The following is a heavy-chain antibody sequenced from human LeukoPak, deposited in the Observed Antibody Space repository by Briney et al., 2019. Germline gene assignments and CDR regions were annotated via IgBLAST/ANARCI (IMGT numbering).Heavy chain of an antibody. J-gene: IGHJ4*02. CDR2: FDPEDGET. V-gene: IGHV1-24*01. CDR1: GYTLTELS. Sequence: ASVKVSCKVSGYTLTELSMHWVRQAPGKGLEWVGGFDPEDGETIYSQKFQGRVTMTEDTSTDTAYMELSSLRSEDMAFYYCATLFPLIDYWGQGTLVTVSS. CDR3: ATLFPLIDY.